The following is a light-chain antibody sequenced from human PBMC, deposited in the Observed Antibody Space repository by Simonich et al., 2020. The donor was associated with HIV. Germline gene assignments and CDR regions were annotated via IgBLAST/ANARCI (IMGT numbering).Light chain of an antibody. J-gene: IGKJ1*01. Sequence: DIQMTQSPSSLSASVGDRVTITCQASQDISKYLNWYQQKAGKAPKLLIYDASNLETGVPSRFSGSGSGTDFTFTISSLQPEDIATYYCQQYNSYPRTFGQGTKVEIK. CDR1: QDISKY. CDR2: DAS. CDR3: QQYNSYPRT. V-gene: IGKV1-33*01.